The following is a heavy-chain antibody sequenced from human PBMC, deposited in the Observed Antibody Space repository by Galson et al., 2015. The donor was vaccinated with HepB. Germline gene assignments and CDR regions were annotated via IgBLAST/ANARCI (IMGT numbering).Heavy chain of an antibody. CDR3: AKDAHPFTIFGVVTSFDY. J-gene: IGHJ4*02. V-gene: IGHV3-23*01. CDR1: GFTFSSYA. CDR2: ISGSGGST. D-gene: IGHD3-3*01. Sequence: SLRLSCAASGFTFSSYAMSWVRQAPGKGLEWVSAISGSGGSTYYADSVKGRFTISRDNSKNTLYLQMNSLRAEDTAVYYCAKDAHPFTIFGVVTSFDYWGQGTLVTVSS.